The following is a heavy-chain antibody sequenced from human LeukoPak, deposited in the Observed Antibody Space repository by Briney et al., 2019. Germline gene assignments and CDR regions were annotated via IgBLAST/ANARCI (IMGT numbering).Heavy chain of an antibody. J-gene: IGHJ4*02. D-gene: IGHD5-18*01. CDR1: GGSISSYY. CDR3: ARATKERYSYGLYGTHFDY. V-gene: IGHV4-59*01. CDR2: IYYSGST. Sequence: SETLSLTCTVSGGSISSYYWSWIRQPPGKGLEWIGYIYYSGSTNYNPSLKSRVTISVDTSKNQFSLKLSSVTAADTAVYYCARATKERYSYGLYGTHFDYWGQGTLVTVSS.